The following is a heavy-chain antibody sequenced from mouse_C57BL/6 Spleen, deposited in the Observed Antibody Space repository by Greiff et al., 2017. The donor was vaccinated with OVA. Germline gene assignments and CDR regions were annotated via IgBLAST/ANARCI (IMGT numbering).Heavy chain of an antibody. V-gene: IGHV5-4*03. CDR2: ISDGGSYT. Sequence: EVKLMESGGGLVKPGGSLKLSCAASGFTFSSYAMSWVRQTPEKRLEWVATISDGGSYTYYPDNVKGRFTISRDNAKNNLYLQMSHLKSEDTAMYYCASEWFAYWGQGTLVTVSA. J-gene: IGHJ3*01. CDR3: ASEWFAY. CDR1: GFTFSSYA.